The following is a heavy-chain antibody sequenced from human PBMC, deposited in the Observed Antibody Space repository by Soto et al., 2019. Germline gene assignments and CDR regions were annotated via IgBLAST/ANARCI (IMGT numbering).Heavy chain of an antibody. CDR2: INQSGGT. J-gene: IGHJ4*02. D-gene: IGHD1-26*01. Sequence: QVQLQQWGAGLLKPSETLSLTCAVYGGSFSGYYWSWIRQPPGKGLEWIGEINQSGGTNYNPSLKSRGTISVDTSKNQFSLKLSSVTAADTAVYYCARGRLGGAADWGQGTLVTVSS. CDR3: ARGRLGGAAD. V-gene: IGHV4-34*01. CDR1: GGSFSGYY.